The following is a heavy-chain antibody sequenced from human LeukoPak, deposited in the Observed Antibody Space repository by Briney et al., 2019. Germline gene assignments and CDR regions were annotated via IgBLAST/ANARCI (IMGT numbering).Heavy chain of an antibody. CDR2: IYVSGDT. D-gene: IGHD3-16*01. CDR3: ARDRLQYFDY. V-gene: IGHV3-53*01. CDR1: GFTVNDFY. J-gene: IGHJ4*02. Sequence: PGGSLRLSCAASGFTVNDFYMSWVRQAPGKGLEWVSLIYVSGDTYYTDSVKGRFTISRDTSENTLYLQMNSLRVEDTAVYYCARDRLQYFDYWGQGTLVTVSS.